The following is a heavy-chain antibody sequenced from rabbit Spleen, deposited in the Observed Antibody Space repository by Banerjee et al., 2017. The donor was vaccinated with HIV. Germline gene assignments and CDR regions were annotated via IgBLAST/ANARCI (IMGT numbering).Heavy chain of an antibody. Sequence: LEESGGGLVKPGGTLTLTCTVSGFSFSSSYWICWVRQAPGKGLEWIACIDVIRRGNTYYASWAKGRFTISKTSSTTVTLQMTSLTVADTATYFCARNGCMLDYNLWGQGTLVTVS. CDR1: GFSFSSSYW. CDR2: IDVIRRGNT. D-gene: IGHD6-1*01. V-gene: IGHV1S45*01. CDR3: ARNGCMLDYNL. J-gene: IGHJ4*01.